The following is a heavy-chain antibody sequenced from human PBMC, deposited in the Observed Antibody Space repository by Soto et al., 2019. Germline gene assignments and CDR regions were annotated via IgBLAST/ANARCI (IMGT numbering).Heavy chain of an antibody. CDR2: IDPSDSYT. CDR1: LFSFTNNF. J-gene: IGHJ4*02. V-gene: IGHV5-10-1*01. D-gene: IGHD2-15*01. CDR3: ARHNGAAATDHNY. Sequence: GESLKISCRGALFSFTNNFISSVRQMSGKGRECMGTIDPSDSYTEYSPSFEAHVSISVDKSINTACLQWDSLKASDTAMYYCARHNGAAATDHNYRRQGALVTVSS.